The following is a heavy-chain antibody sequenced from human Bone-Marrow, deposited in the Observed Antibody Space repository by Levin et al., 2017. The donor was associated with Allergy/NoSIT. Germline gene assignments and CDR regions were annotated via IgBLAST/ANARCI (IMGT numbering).Heavy chain of an antibody. Sequence: SETLSLTCAVSGGSISSGGYSWSWIRQPPGKGLEWIGYIYHSGSTYYNPSLKSRVTISVDRSKNQFSLKLSSVTAADTAVYYCARGFHVRIAMVRGPRHWYFDLWGRGTLVTVSS. V-gene: IGHV4-30-2*01. D-gene: IGHD3-10*01. CDR3: ARGFHVRIAMVRGPRHWYFDL. J-gene: IGHJ2*01. CDR2: IYHSGST. CDR1: GGSISSGGYS.